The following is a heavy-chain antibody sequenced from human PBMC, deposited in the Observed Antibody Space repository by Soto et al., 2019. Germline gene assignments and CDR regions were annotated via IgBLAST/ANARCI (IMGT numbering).Heavy chain of an antibody. CDR3: ARQNTAMVTDPYYYGMDV. Sequence: PSETLSLTCTVSGGSISSGDYYWSWIRQPPGKGLEWIGYIYYSGSTYYNPSLKSRVTISVDTSKNQFSLKLSSVTAADTAVYYCARQNTAMVTDPYYYGMDVWGQGTTVTVS. CDR2: IYYSGST. V-gene: IGHV4-30-4*01. D-gene: IGHD5-18*01. J-gene: IGHJ6*02. CDR1: GGSISSGDYY.